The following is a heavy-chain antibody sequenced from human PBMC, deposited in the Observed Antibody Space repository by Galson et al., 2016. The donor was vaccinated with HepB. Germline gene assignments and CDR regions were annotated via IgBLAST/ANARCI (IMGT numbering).Heavy chain of an antibody. Sequence: SLRLSCAASGFTFSVYAMTWVRQVPGKGLEWVSTFSGSGVTYYADSVKGRFTVSRDNSKNTLYLQMNSLSAGDTAIYYCAKDGGTPGTYQNGWGPGTLVTVSS. CDR1: GFTFSVYA. D-gene: IGHD1-26*01. V-gene: IGHV3-23*01. CDR2: FSGSGVT. CDR3: AKDGGTPGTYQNG. J-gene: IGHJ4*02.